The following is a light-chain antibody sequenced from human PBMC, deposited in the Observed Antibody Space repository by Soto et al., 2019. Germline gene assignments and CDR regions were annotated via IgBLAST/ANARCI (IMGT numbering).Light chain of an antibody. CDR3: SSYTSSSTLV. CDR1: SSDVGGYNY. J-gene: IGLJ1*01. V-gene: IGLV2-14*01. CDR2: EVR. Sequence: ALTQPASVSGSPGQSITISCTGTSSDVGGYNYVSWYQQHPGKAPKLMIYEVRNRPSGVSNRFSGSKSGNTASLTISGLQAEDEADYYCSSYTSSSTLVFGTGTKVTVL.